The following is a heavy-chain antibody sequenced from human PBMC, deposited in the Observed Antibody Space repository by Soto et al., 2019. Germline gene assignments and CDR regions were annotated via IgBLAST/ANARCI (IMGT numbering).Heavy chain of an antibody. V-gene: IGHV1-18*01. Sequence: QVQLVQSGAEVKKPGASVKVSCKASDYTFTSYGIIWVRQAPGQGLEWIGWISVYNGNTNNAQKFRGRVTMTTDISTTTAYMEMRSLRSDDTAVYYCARSGSSWNLREFDYWGQGTLVTVSS. D-gene: IGHD6-13*01. CDR1: DYTFTSYG. CDR2: ISVYNGNT. CDR3: ARSGSSWNLREFDY. J-gene: IGHJ4*02.